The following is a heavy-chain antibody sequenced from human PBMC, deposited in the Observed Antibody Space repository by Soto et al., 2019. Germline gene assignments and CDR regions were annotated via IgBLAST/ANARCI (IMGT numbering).Heavy chain of an antibody. Sequence: QVQLVQSGAEVKKPGASVKVSCKASGYTFTSYAMHWVHQAPGQRLEWMGWINAGNGNTKYSQKFQGRVTITRDTSASTAYMGLSSLRSEDTAVYYCARDSGSYTNDYWGQGTLVTVSS. CDR3: ARDSGSYTNDY. CDR1: GYTFTSYA. D-gene: IGHD1-26*01. V-gene: IGHV1-3*01. CDR2: INAGNGNT. J-gene: IGHJ4*02.